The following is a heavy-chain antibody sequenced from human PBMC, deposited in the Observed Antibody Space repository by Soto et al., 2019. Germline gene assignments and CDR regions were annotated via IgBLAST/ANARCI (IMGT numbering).Heavy chain of an antibody. D-gene: IGHD2-21*01. V-gene: IGHV3-23*01. CDR3: AIIVSTVNGRGWGV. CDR2: ISGSGDNT. J-gene: IGHJ4*02. CDR1: GSTFSSYA. Sequence: EVQVLESGGCMIQPGRSLRLSCVASGSTFSSYAMSWVRQAPGKGLEWVSGISGSGDNTNYADSVKGRFDISRDNCKCPLYWQVSGVRAEDMAIYYCAIIVSTVNGRGWGVWGQGTLVAVSS.